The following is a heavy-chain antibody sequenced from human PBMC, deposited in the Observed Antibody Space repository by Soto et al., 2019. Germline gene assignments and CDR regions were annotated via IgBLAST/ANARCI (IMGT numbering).Heavy chain of an antibody. J-gene: IGHJ6*03. CDR3: ARDSLYCSSTSCYSSYYYYYYMDV. D-gene: IGHD2-2*01. Sequence: QVQLVESGGGVVQPGRSLRLSCAASGFTFSSYGMHWVRQAPGKGLEWVAVISYDGSNKYYADSVKGRFTISRDNSKNTLYLQMNSLRAEDTAVYYCARDSLYCSSTSCYSSYYYYYYMDVWGKGTTVTVSS. CDR2: ISYDGSNK. V-gene: IGHV3-30*03. CDR1: GFTFSSYG.